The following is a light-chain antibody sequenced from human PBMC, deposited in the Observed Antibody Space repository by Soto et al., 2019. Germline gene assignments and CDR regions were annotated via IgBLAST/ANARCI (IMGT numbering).Light chain of an antibody. CDR1: SGSVSTSYH. CDR2: STN. J-gene: IGLJ7*01. CDR3: VLYLGGGIAV. Sequence: QTVVTQEPSFSVSPGGTVTLTCGLSSGSVSTSYHPSWHQQTPGQAPRTLIYSTNMRSSGAPDRFSCSILGNKAALTITGAQADYESDYYFVLYLGGGIAVFGVGTQLNVL. V-gene: IGLV8-61*01.